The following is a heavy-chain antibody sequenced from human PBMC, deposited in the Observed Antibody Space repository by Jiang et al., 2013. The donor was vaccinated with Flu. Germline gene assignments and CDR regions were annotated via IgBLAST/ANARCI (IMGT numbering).Heavy chain of an antibody. J-gene: IGHJ4*02. CDR3: ARLLGGAFDY. CDR1: GGSISSSSYY. D-gene: IGHD4/OR15-4a*01. V-gene: IGHV4-39*01. Sequence: GPGLVKPSETLSLTCTVSGGSISSSSYYWGWIRQPPGKGLEWIGSIYYSGSTYYNPSLKSRVTISVDTSKNQFSLKLSSVTAADTAVYYCARLLGGAFDYWGQGTLVTVSS. CDR2: IYYSGST.